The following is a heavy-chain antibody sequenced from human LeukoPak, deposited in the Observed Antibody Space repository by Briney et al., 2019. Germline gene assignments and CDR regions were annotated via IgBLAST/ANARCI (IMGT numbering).Heavy chain of an antibody. CDR3: ARDIYYDSSGYYYAGNHDAFDI. CDR1: GFTFSSYA. CDR2: ISYDGSNK. Sequence: GGSLRLSCAASGFTFSSYAMHWVRQAPGKGLEWVAVISYDGSNKYYADSVKGRFTISRDNSKNTLYLQMNSLRAEDTAVYYCARDIYYDSSGYYYAGNHDAFDIWGQGTTVTVSS. J-gene: IGHJ3*02. V-gene: IGHV3-30-3*01. D-gene: IGHD3-22*01.